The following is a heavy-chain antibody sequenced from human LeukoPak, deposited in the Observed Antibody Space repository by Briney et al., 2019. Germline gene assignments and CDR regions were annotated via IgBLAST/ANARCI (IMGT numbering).Heavy chain of an antibody. CDR3: AHEAVAGKGDAFDI. J-gene: IGHJ3*02. V-gene: IGHV2-5*02. CDR1: GCSLRTRGGG. Sequence: ECGPTLVHPTQTLTLTCTFSGCSLRTRGGGVGWMRQPPGKALEWLSLIFLDDDKPYIPSLKRRLTITKHTSKNHVVLTMTNMDPVDTATYYCAHEAVAGKGDAFDIWGQGTMVTVSS. D-gene: IGHD6-19*01. CDR2: IFLDDDK.